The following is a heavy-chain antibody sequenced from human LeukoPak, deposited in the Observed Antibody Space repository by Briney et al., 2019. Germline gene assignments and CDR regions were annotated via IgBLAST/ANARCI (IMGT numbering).Heavy chain of an antibody. V-gene: IGHV1-69*04. D-gene: IGHD2/OR15-2a*01. Sequence: SVKVSCKASGGTFSSYAISWVRQAPGQGLEWMGRIIPILGIANYAQKFQGRVTITADKSTSTAYMELSSLRSEDKAVYYCAANLVVEYWITYMEVWGKGTTVIVSS. CDR1: GGTFSSYA. CDR3: AANLVVEYWITYMEV. J-gene: IGHJ6*04. CDR2: IIPILGIA.